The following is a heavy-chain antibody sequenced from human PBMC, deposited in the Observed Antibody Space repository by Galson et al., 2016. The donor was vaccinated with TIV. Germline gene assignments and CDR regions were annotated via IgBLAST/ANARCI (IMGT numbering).Heavy chain of an antibody. D-gene: IGHD3-9*01. CDR3: ARVGDTLTAYHLYFQY. V-gene: IGHV1-69*05. CDR2: TIPIFGTP. CDR1: GGTFSNYP. J-gene: IGHJ1*01. Sequence: SVKVSCKASGGTFSNYPISWVRQAPGQGLEWMGGTIPIFGTPKYAQKFQGRVTISTDASTSITYMELTSLRSEDTAVYYCARVGDTLTAYHLYFQYWGQGTLVTVSS.